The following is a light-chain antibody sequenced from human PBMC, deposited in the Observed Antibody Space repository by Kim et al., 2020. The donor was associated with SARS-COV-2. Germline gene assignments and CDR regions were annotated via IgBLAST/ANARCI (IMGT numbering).Light chain of an antibody. V-gene: IGKV1-5*01. CDR2: EAS. Sequence: GDRVNITCRASQSISISLAWYQQKPGKAPNLLIYEASSLQSGVPSRFSGSGSGTEFTLTISSLQPDDFATYYCQHYDVYSGTFGQGTKVDIK. J-gene: IGKJ1*01. CDR1: QSISIS. CDR3: QHYDVYSGT.